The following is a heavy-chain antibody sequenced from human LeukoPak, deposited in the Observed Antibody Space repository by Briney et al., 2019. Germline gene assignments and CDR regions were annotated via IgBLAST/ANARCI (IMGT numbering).Heavy chain of an antibody. CDR1: GYTFTGYY. D-gene: IGHD4-17*01. CDR3: ARANYGDYGGAYFDY. Sequence: ASVKVSCKASGYTFTGYYMHWVRQAPGQRLEWMGWINPNSGGTNYAQKFQGRVTMTRDTSISTAYMELSGLRSDDTAVYYCARANYGDYGGAYFDYWGQGTLVTVSS. J-gene: IGHJ4*02. V-gene: IGHV1-2*02. CDR2: INPNSGGT.